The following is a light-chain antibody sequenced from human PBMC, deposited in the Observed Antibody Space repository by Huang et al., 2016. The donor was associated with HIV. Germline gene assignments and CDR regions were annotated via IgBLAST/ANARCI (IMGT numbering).Light chain of an antibody. CDR1: QDIRKY. CDR3: QQYDNLYI. CDR2: DSS. V-gene: IGKV1-33*01. Sequence: DIQMTQSPSSLSASVGDRVTITCQASQDIRKYLNWYQQKPGRAPKLLIYDSSNLEGWVPSRFSGSGSGTNFTFNISSLHPEDIATYYCQQYDNLYIFGQGTKVEIK. J-gene: IGKJ1*01.